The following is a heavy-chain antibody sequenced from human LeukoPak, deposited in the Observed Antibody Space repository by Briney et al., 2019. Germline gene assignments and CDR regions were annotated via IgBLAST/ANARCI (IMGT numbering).Heavy chain of an antibody. CDR3: ARNTMTTVTTFYY. CDR1: GFTFSSYS. J-gene: IGHJ4*02. CDR2: IKQDGSEK. D-gene: IGHD4-17*01. V-gene: IGHV3-7*01. Sequence: PGGSLRLSCAASGFTFSSYSMNWVRQAPGKGLEWVANIKQDGSEKYYVDSVKGRFTISRDNAKNSLYLQMNSLRAEDTAVYYCARNTMTTVTTFYYWGQGTLVTVSS.